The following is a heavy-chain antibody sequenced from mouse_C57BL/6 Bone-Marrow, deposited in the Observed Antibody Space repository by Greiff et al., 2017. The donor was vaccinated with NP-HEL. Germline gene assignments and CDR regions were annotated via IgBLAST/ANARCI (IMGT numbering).Heavy chain of an antibody. V-gene: IGHV1-26*01. J-gene: IGHJ4*01. Sequence: EVQLQQSGPELVKPGASVKISCKASGYTFTDYYMNWVKQSHGKSLEWIGDINPNNGGTSYNQKFKGKATLTVDKSSSTAYMELRSLSSDSSAVYYCARWPYAMDYWGQGTSVTVSS. CDR3: ARWPYAMDY. D-gene: IGHD2-3*01. CDR2: INPNNGGT. CDR1: GYTFTDYY.